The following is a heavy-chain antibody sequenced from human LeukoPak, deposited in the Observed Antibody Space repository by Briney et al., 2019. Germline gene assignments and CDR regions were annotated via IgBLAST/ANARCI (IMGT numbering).Heavy chain of an antibody. V-gene: IGHV3-23*01. CDR3: AKDPAGEGRVFDY. CDR1: GFTFSSYG. Sequence: PGGSLRLSCAASGFTFSSYGMSWVRQAPGKGLEWVSAISGSGGSTYYADSVKGRFTISRDNSKNTLYLQMNSLRAEDTAVYYCAKDPAGEGRVFDYWGQGTLVTVSS. D-gene: IGHD2-2*01. CDR2: ISGSGGST. J-gene: IGHJ4*02.